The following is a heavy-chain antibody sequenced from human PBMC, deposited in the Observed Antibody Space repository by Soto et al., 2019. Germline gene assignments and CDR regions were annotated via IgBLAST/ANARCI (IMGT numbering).Heavy chain of an antibody. J-gene: IGHJ6*02. D-gene: IGHD3-9*01. CDR2: VTSTGDT. Sequence: GGSLRLSCAASGFIFNTYDMHWVRQSAGKGLEWVSTVTSTGDTHYAGSVKGRFTISREDAKNSFYLQMNSLRAGDTAVYYCVRSDILDVWGQGTTVTVSS. V-gene: IGHV3-13*01. CDR3: VRSDILDV. CDR1: GFIFNTYD.